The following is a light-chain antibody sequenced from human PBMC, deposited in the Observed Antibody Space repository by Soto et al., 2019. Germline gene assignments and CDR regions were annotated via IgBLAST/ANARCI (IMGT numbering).Light chain of an antibody. V-gene: IGKV3-11*01. CDR2: DAS. CDR3: QHYGSSPPVYT. J-gene: IGKJ2*01. CDR1: QSISSS. Sequence: EIVLTQSPATLSLSPGERATLSCRASQSISSSLAWYQQKPGQAPRLLIYDASNRATGIPARFSGSGSGTDFTLTISSLEPEDFAVYYCQHYGSSPPVYTFGQGTKLEIK.